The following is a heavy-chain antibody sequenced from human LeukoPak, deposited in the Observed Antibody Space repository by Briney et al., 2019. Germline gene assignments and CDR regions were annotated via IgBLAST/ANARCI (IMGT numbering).Heavy chain of an antibody. V-gene: IGHV3-30*02. CDR3: ARDLLSLPHKYFDS. CDR2: IRYDGSQK. D-gene: IGHD3-16*01. CDR1: GFTFSNYG. J-gene: IGHJ4*02. Sequence: GGSLRLSCAASGFTFSNYGMHWVRQAPGKGLEWVAYIRYDGSQKYYGDSVKGRFTISRDNSKNTVYLQMNSLRDEDTAVYYCARDLLSLPHKYFDSWGQGTLVTVSS.